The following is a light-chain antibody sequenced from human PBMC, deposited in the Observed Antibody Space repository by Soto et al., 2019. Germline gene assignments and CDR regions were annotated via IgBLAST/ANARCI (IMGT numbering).Light chain of an antibody. CDR3: AAWDDSLSGPGV. J-gene: IGLJ7*01. V-gene: IGLV1-47*01. Sequence: QSVLTQPPSASGTPGQRVTISCSGSSSNIGNFYVYWYQQLPGTAPKLLIYKNNQRPLGVPDRFSGSKSGTSASLAISGLRSEDEADDDCAAWDDSLSGPGVFGGGTQLTVL. CDR1: SSNIGNFY. CDR2: KNN.